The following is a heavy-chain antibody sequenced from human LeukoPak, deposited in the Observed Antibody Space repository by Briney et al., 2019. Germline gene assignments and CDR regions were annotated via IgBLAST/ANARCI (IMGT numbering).Heavy chain of an antibody. CDR3: ARDKRWSDYPPLGY. CDR1: GYTFTTYG. J-gene: IGHJ4*02. D-gene: IGHD3-3*01. Sequence: ASVKVSCNSSGYTFTTYGISWVRQAPGQGLEWMGWISVNSGKTNYAQKLQGRVTMTTDTSTSTAYMELRSLRSDDTAVYYCARDKRWSDYPPLGYWGQGTLVTVSS. CDR2: ISVNSGKT. V-gene: IGHV1-18*01.